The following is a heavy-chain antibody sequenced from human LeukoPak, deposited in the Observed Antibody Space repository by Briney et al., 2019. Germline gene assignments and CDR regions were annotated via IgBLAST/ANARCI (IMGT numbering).Heavy chain of an antibody. CDR3: AKDPSSGYYPTSWYFDY. CDR1: GFTFSSYA. Sequence: GGSLRLSCAASGFTFSSYAMSWVRQAPGKGLEWVSAISGSGGSTYYADSVKGRFTISRDNSKNTLYLQMNSLRAEDTAEYYCAKDPSSGYYPTSWYFDYWGQGTLVTVSS. J-gene: IGHJ4*02. V-gene: IGHV3-23*01. D-gene: IGHD3-22*01. CDR2: ISGSGGST.